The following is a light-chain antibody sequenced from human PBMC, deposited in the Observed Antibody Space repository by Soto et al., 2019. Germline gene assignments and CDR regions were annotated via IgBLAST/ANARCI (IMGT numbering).Light chain of an antibody. J-gene: IGLJ7*01. CDR2: EVS. CDR3: CSYGGSRAV. V-gene: IGLV2-23*02. Sequence: QSVLTQPASLSGSPGQSITISCTGTSSAVGSHNLVSWYQQHPGQAPKLMIYEVSKRPLGVSARFSASKSGNTASLTISGLQAEDEADYCCCSYGGSRAVFGGGTQLTVL. CDR1: SSAVGSHNL.